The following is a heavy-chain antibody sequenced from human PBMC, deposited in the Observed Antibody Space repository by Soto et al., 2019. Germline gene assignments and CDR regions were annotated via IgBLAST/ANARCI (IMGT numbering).Heavy chain of an antibody. CDR3: ASRGPAYSNKRFDY. D-gene: IGHD4-4*01. V-gene: IGHV4-39*01. CDR1: GGSISSSSYY. CDR2: IYYSGST. J-gene: IGHJ4*02. Sequence: QLQLQESGPGLVKPSETLSLTCTVSGGSISSSSYYWGWIRQPPGKGLEWIGSIYYSGSTYYHPSLTSRFTISLHTSKNQFTLKLSSVTDADTAVYYCASRGPAYSNKRFDYWGQGTLVTVSS.